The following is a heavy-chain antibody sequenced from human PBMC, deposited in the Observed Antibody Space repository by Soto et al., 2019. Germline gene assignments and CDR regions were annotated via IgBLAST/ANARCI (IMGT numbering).Heavy chain of an antibody. D-gene: IGHD6-19*01. J-gene: IGHJ4*02. Sequence: ASVKVSCKASGGTFSSYTISWVRQAPGQGLEWMGRIIPILGIANYAQKFQGRVTITADKSTSTAYMELRSLRSDDTAVYYCARGFEAGKHIDYWGQGTLVTVSS. CDR2: IIPILGIA. CDR1: GGTFSSYT. V-gene: IGHV1-69*02. CDR3: ARGFEAGKHIDY.